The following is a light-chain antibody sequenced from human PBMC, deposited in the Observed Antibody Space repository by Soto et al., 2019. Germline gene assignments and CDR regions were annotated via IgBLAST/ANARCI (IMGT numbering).Light chain of an antibody. CDR1: SSDVGGYNY. CDR2: DLT. J-gene: IGLJ1*01. V-gene: IGLV2-14*03. Sequence: QSVLTQPASVSGSPGQSITISCTGTSSDVGGYNYVSWYQQHPSKAPKLMIYDLTNRPSGVSNRFSGSKSGNTASLTISGLQADDEADYYCSSYTSSNTYVFGTGTKLTVL. CDR3: SSYTSSNTYV.